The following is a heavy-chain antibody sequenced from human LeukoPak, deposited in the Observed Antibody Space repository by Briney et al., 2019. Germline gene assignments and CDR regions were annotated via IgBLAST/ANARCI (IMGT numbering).Heavy chain of an antibody. CDR2: INPSGGST. CDR1: GYTFTSYG. D-gene: IGHD1-26*01. CDR3: ARGGRIVGATSPSSYWYFDL. Sequence: ASVKVSCKASGYTFTSYGISWVRQAPGQGLEWMGIINPSGGSTSYAQKFQGRVTMTRDMSTSTVYMELSSLRSEDTAVYYCARGGRIVGATSPSSYWYFDLWGRGTLVTVSS. J-gene: IGHJ2*01. V-gene: IGHV1-46*01.